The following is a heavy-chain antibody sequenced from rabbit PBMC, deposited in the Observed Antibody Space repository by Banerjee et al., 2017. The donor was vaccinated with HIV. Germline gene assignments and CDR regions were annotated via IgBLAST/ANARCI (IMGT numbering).Heavy chain of an antibody. CDR2: ISNGDGVT. D-gene: IGHD4-2*01. CDR3: ARNAGLIANL. CDR1: GFPFSGGYY. Sequence: QQLAESGGGLVKPGASLTLTCKASGFPFSGGYYQCWVRQAPGKGLEWIACISNGDGVTAYAGWAKGRFTISKTSSTTVTLQMTSLTAADTATYFCARNAGLIANLWGPGTLVTDS. J-gene: IGHJ4*01. V-gene: IGHV1S40*01.